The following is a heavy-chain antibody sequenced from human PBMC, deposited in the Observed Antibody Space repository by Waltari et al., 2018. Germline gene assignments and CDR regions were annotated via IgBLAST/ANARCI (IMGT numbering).Heavy chain of an antibody. J-gene: IGHJ4*02. CDR1: GGSFSGYY. Sequence: QVQLQQWGAGLLKPSETLSLTCAVYGGSFSGYYWSWIRQPPGKGLEWIGEINHSGSTNYNPSLKSRVTISVDTSKNQFSLKLSSVTAADTAVYYCARGSNTSRRVSWYYWGQGTLVTVSS. CDR3: ARGSNTSRRVSWYY. CDR2: INHSGST. D-gene: IGHD3-16*01. V-gene: IGHV4-34*01.